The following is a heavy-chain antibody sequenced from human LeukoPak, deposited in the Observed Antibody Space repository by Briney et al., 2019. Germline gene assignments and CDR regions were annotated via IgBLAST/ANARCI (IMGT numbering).Heavy chain of an antibody. Sequence: GGSLRLSCAASGFTFDDYGMHWVRQAPGKGLEWVAVIWYDGSNKYYADSVKGRFTISRDNSKNTLYLQMNSLRAEDTAVYYCAKSGYSGYDHDYWGQGTLVTVSS. V-gene: IGHV3-33*08. CDR3: AKSGYSGYDHDY. CDR1: GFTFDDYG. D-gene: IGHD5-12*01. J-gene: IGHJ4*02. CDR2: IWYDGSNK.